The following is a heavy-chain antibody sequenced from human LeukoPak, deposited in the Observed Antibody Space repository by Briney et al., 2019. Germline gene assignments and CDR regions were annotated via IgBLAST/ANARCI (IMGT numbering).Heavy chain of an antibody. V-gene: IGHV3-48*03. CDR3: AREPSVVPSHYYYGMDV. CDR2: ISSSGSTI. CDR1: GFTFGSYE. D-gene: IGHD2-2*01. Sequence: GGSLRLSCAASGFTFGSYEMNWVRQAPGKGLEWVSYISSSGSTIYYADSVKGRFTISRGNAKNSQYLQMNSLRAEDTAVYYCAREPSVVPSHYYYGMDVWGQGTTVTVSS. J-gene: IGHJ6*02.